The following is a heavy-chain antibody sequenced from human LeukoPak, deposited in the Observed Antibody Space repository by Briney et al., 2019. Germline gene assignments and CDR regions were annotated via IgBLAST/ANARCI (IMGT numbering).Heavy chain of an antibody. Sequence: PGGPLRLSCAASGFTFSSYSMNWVRQAPGKGLEWVSYISSSSSTIYYADSVKGRSTMSRDNAKNSLYLQMNSLRAEDTAVYYCARQGDRMAGIAARRNDYWGQGTLVTVSS. CDR3: ARQGDRMAGIAARRNDY. V-gene: IGHV3-48*01. D-gene: IGHD6-6*01. J-gene: IGHJ4*02. CDR1: GFTFSSYS. CDR2: ISSSSSTI.